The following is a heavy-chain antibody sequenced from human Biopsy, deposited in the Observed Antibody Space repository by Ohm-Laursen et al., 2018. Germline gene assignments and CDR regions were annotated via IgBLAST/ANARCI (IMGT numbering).Heavy chain of an antibody. V-gene: IGHV4-59*01. Sequence: SETLSPTCPVSDGSINSYYWNWIRQPPGKRLEWTGNIYYSGSTNFNPSLKSRVTISVDTSKNQFSLKLSSVTAADTAVYFCARGSSYGYDFDYWGQGTLVAVSS. CDR1: DGSINSYY. J-gene: IGHJ4*02. CDR3: ARGSSYGYDFDY. D-gene: IGHD5-18*01. CDR2: IYYSGST.